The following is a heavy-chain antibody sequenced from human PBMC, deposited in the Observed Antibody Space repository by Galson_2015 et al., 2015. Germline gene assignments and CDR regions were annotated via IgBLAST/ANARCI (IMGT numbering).Heavy chain of an antibody. CDR3: VRDRECIGCRCWDNWSDP. V-gene: IGHV3-7*03. CDR2: IKQDGSEK. Sequence: SLRLSCAASGFTFSSYWMSWVRQAPGKGLEWVANIKQDGSEKYYVDSVKGRFTISRDNAKNSLSLQMNSLRAEDTAVYYCVRDRECIGCRCWDNWSDPWGPGTLVPVSS. D-gene: IGHD3-22*01. CDR1: GFTFSSYW. J-gene: IGHJ5*02.